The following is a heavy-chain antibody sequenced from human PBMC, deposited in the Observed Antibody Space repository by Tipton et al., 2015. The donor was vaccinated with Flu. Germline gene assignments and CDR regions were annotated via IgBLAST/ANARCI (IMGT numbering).Heavy chain of an antibody. V-gene: IGHV4-59*01. CDR2: ISYSGST. CDR3: AGLYCSGGSCYMDY. J-gene: IGHJ4*02. Sequence: TLSLTCTVSSGSISSFYWSWIRQPPGKGLEWIGYISYSGSTNYNPSLKSRVTISLDTSKNHFSLKLSSVTAADTAMYYCAGLYCSGGSCYMDYWGQGTLVTVSS. D-gene: IGHD2-15*01. CDR1: SGSISSFY.